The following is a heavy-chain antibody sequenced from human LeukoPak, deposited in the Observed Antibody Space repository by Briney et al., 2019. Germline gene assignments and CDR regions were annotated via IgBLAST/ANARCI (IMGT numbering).Heavy chain of an antibody. CDR3: ARAGYTISSYRFDY. J-gene: IGHJ4*02. V-gene: IGHV4-34*01. CDR1: GGSFSGYY. CDR2: INHSGST. D-gene: IGHD3-16*02. Sequence: SETLSLTCAVFGGSFSGYYWTWIRQPPGKGLEWIGEINHSGSTSYKSSLKSRVTISVDTSKDQFSLKLRSVTAADTAVYFCARAGYTISSYRFDYWGQGALVTVSS.